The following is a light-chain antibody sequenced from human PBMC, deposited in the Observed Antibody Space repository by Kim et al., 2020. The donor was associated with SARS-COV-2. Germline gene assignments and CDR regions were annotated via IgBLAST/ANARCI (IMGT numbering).Light chain of an antibody. CDR1: QGISNY. CDR3: QQCKGAPWT. Sequence: ACVGDRVTITCRASQGISNYLAWYQQKPGKVPKLLIYAASALRSGVPSRFSGSGSGTDFTLTITSLQPEDVAVYYCQQCKGAPWTFGHGTKVDIK. CDR2: AAS. V-gene: IGKV1-27*01. J-gene: IGKJ1*01.